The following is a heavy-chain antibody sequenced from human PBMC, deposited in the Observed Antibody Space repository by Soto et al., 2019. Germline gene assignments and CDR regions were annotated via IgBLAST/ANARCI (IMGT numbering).Heavy chain of an antibody. CDR3: TTSLEYSSSWGVDY. D-gene: IGHD6-6*01. Sequence: GGSLRLSCAASGFTFSNAWMSWVRQAPGKGLEWVGRIKSKTDGGTTDYAAPVKGRFTISRDDSKNTLYLQMNSLKTDDTAVYYCTTSLEYSSSWGVDYWGQGTLVTVSS. V-gene: IGHV3-15*01. J-gene: IGHJ4*02. CDR2: IKSKTDGGTT. CDR1: GFTFSNAW.